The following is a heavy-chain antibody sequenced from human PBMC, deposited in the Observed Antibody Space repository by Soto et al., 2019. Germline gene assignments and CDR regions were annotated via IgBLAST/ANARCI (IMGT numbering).Heavy chain of an antibody. CDR2: MNPNSGNT. Sequence: QVQLVQSGAEVKKPGASVKVSCKASGYTFTSYDINWVRQATGQGLEWMGWMNPNSGNTGYAQKFQGRVTMTGNTXIXKXXMELSSLRSEDTAVYYCARYSSGWYWGRPLYGMDVWGQGTTVTVSS. J-gene: IGHJ6*02. D-gene: IGHD6-19*01. V-gene: IGHV1-8*01. CDR1: GYTFTSYD. CDR3: ARYSSGWYWGRPLYGMDV.